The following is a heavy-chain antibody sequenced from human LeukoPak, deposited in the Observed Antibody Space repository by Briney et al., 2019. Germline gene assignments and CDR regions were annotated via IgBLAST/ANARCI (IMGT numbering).Heavy chain of an antibody. D-gene: IGHD5-18*01. CDR2: INPNSGGT. Sequence: ASVKVSCKASGYTFTGYYMHWVRQAPGHGLEWMGWINPNSGGTNYAQKFQGRVTMTRDTSISTAYMELSRLRSDDTAVYYCARDLANTAMADYWGQGTLVTVSS. J-gene: IGHJ4*02. CDR3: ARDLANTAMADY. CDR1: GYTFTGYY. V-gene: IGHV1-2*02.